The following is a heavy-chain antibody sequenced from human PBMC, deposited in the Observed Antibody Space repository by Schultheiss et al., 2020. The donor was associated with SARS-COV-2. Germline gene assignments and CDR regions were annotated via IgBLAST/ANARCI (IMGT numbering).Heavy chain of an antibody. J-gene: IGHJ6*02. CDR1: GFTFSSYG. Sequence: GGSLRLSCAASGFTFSSYGMHWVRQAPGKGLEWVAVISYDGSNKYYADSVKGRFTISRDNSKNTLYLQMNSLRAEDTAVYYCAKDVRTWNYEYYYGMDVWGQGTTVTVSS. V-gene: IGHV3-30*18. D-gene: IGHD1-7*01. CDR2: ISYDGSNK. CDR3: AKDVRTWNYEYYYGMDV.